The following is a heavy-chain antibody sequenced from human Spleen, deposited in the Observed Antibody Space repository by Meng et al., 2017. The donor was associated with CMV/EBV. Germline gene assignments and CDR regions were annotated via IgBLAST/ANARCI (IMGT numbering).Heavy chain of an antibody. CDR2: ISYNRSNK. CDR1: LTFIGYA. V-gene: IGHV3-30*04. CDR3: ARDPIRGAPDHFDY. Sequence: LTFIGYAVPWMRQAAGKGLKWMAVISYNRSNKYCANSVRDRFTISRDNSKNTLYLQMNSLRAEDTAVYYCARDPIRGAPDHFDYWGQGTLVTVSS. D-gene: IGHD3-16*01. J-gene: IGHJ4*02.